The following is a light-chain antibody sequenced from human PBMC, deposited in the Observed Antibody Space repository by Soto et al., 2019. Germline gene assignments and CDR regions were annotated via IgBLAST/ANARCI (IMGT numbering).Light chain of an antibody. V-gene: IGKV1-39*01. CDR1: QSIGSW. J-gene: IGKJ1*01. CDR2: AAS. CDR3: HQTFSTRSWT. Sequence: DIQMSQSPSTLSGSVGDKVIITCRASQSIGSWLAWYRHKPGKAPKLLIYAASSLQSGVPSRFSGSGSGTDFTLTISTLQPEDFATYYCHQTFSTRSWTFGQGTKVDI.